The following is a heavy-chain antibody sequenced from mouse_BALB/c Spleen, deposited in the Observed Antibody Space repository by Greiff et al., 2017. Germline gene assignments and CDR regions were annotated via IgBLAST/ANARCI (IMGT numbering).Heavy chain of an antibody. CDR2: INPYNDGT. Sequence: EVQLQQSGPELVKPGASVKMSCKASGYTFTSYVMHWVKQKPGQGLEWIGYINPYNDGTKYNEKFKGKATLTSDKSSSTAYMELSSLTSEDSAVYYCARKAYYGNYVYYAMDYWGQGTSVTVSS. CDR3: ARKAYYGNYVYYAMDY. D-gene: IGHD2-10*01. J-gene: IGHJ4*01. CDR1: GYTFTSYV. V-gene: IGHV1-14*01.